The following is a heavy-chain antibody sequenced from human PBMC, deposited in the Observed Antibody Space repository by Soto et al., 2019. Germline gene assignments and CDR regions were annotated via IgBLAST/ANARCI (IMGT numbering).Heavy chain of an antibody. V-gene: IGHV4-39*07. Sequence: SETLSLTCSVSGGSISSSSYYWAWIRQPPGKGLEWIGSIYYSGSTYDNPSLKSRVTISVDRSKNQFSLKLSSVTAADTAVYYCARGQVVAAQHWGQGTLVTVSS. CDR1: GGSISSSSYY. CDR3: ARGQVVAAQH. D-gene: IGHD2-15*01. J-gene: IGHJ4*02. CDR2: IYYSGST.